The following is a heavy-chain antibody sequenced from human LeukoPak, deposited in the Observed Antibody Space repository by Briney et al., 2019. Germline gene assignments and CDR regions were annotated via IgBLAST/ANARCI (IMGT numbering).Heavy chain of an antibody. V-gene: IGHV3-23*01. CDR2: ISGSGGST. D-gene: IGHD3-22*01. CDR1: GFTFSNYA. CDR3: AKLPYDSSGLYYFDY. Sequence: GGSLRLSCAASGFTFSNYAMSWVRQAPGKGLGWVSAISGSGGSTYYTDSVKGRFTISRDNSKNTLYLQMNSLRAEDTAVYYCAKLPYDSSGLYYFDYWGQGTLVTVSS. J-gene: IGHJ4*02.